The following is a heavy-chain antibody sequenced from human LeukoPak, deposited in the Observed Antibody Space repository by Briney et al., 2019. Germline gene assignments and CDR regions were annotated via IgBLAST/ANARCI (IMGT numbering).Heavy chain of an antibody. CDR1: GYTFTSHG. CDR3: ARVGDYGDYERFDP. CDR2: ISAYNGNT. D-gene: IGHD4-17*01. V-gene: IGHV1-18*01. Sequence: AASVKVSCKASGYTFTSHGISWVRQAPGQGLEWMGWISAYNGNTNYAQKLQGRVTMTTDTSTSTAYMELRSLRSDDTAVYYCARVGDYGDYERFDPWGQGTLVTVSS. J-gene: IGHJ5*02.